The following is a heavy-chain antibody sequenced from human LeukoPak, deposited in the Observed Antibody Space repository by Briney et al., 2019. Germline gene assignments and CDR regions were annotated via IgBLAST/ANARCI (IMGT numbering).Heavy chain of an antibody. V-gene: IGHV3-64D*06. CDR2: ISSNGGST. CDR1: GFTFSSYA. J-gene: IGHJ4*02. D-gene: IGHD2-21*02. Sequence: PGGSLRLSCSASGFTFSSYAMHWLRQAPGKGLEYVSAISSNGGSTYYADSVKGRFTISRDNSKNTLYLQMSSLRADDTAVYYCVRRLPTTPHYYFDCWGQGTLVTVSS. CDR3: VRRLPTTPHYYFDC.